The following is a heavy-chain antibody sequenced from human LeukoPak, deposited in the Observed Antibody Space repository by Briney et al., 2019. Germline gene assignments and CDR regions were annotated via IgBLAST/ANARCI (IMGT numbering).Heavy chain of an antibody. J-gene: IGHJ5*02. V-gene: IGHV1-2*02. CDR3: ARPGEGIAASYWFDP. D-gene: IGHD6-13*01. CDR2: INPNSGGT. Sequence: GASVKVSCKASGYTFTGYYMHWVRQAPGQGLEWMGWINPNSGGTNYAQKFQGRVTMTRDTSISTAYMELSRLTPDDTAVYYCARPGEGIAASYWFDPWGQGTLVTVSS. CDR1: GYTFTGYY.